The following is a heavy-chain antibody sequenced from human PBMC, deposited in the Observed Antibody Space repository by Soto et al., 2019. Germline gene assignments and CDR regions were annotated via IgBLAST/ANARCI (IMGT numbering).Heavy chain of an antibody. D-gene: IGHD6-6*01. Sequence: PSETLSLTCAVYGGSSSGYYWSWIRQPPGKGLEWIGEINHSGSTNYNPSLKSRVTISVDTSKNQFSLKLSSVTAADTAVYYCARVSAARGGDYWGQGTLVTVSS. CDR1: GGSSSGYY. V-gene: IGHV4-34*01. CDR3: ARVSAARGGDY. CDR2: INHSGST. J-gene: IGHJ4*02.